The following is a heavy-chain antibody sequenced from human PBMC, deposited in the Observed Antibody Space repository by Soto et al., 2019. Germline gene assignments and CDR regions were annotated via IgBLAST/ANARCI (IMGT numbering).Heavy chain of an antibody. Sequence: GGSLRLSCTASGFTLGDYAMSWFRQAPGKGLEWVGFIRSKAYGGTTEYAASVKGRFTISRDDSKSIAYLQMNSLKTEDTAVYYCTARPRDNSSGYYRNYYYYYGMDVWGQGTTVTVSS. CDR2: IRSKAYGGTT. D-gene: IGHD3-22*01. CDR1: GFTLGDYA. V-gene: IGHV3-49*03. J-gene: IGHJ6*02. CDR3: TARPRDNSSGYYRNYYYYYGMDV.